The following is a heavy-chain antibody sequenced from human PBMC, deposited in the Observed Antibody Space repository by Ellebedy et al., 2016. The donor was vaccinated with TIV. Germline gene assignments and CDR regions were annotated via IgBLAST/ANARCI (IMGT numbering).Heavy chain of an antibody. CDR1: GGSISSFY. D-gene: IGHD3-9*01. J-gene: IGHJ3*02. CDR3: ATGQRYFGWQGSAFDI. CDR2: IYRSGST. V-gene: IGHV4-59*01. Sequence: MPSETLSLTCTVSGGSISSFYWSWIRQPPGKGLEWIGYIYRSGSTNYNPSLKSRVTISVDTSKNQFSLKLSSVTAADTAVYYCATGQRYFGWQGSAFDIWGQGTMVTVSS.